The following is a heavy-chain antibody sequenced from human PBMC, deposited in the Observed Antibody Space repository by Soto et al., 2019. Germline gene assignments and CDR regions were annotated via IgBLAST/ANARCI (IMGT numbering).Heavy chain of an antibody. J-gene: IGHJ4*02. Sequence: SVKVSCKASGFTFTSSAVQWVRQARGQRLEWIGWIVVGSGNTNYAQKFQERVTITRDMSTGTAYMELSRLRSDDTAVYYCARGIGELLSPPSFFDYWGQGTLVTVS. D-gene: IGHD3-10*01. V-gene: IGHV1-58*01. CDR2: IVVGSGNT. CDR1: GFTFTSSA. CDR3: ARGIGELLSPPSFFDY.